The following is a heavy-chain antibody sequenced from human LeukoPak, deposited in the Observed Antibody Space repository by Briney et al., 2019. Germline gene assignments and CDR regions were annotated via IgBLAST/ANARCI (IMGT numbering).Heavy chain of an antibody. V-gene: IGHV1-46*01. CDR3: ARDQQEVGGGWYSHSYGMDV. D-gene: IGHD6-19*01. J-gene: IGHJ6*02. CDR1: GYTFIRYY. CDR2: INPSGSRT. Sequence: ASVKVSCKASGYTFIRYYMHWVRQAPGQGLEWMGIINPSGSRTSYAQKFQRRVTMTRDSSTSTVYMQLSSLRSEDTAVYYCARDQQEVGGGWYSHSYGMDVWGQGPTVTVSS.